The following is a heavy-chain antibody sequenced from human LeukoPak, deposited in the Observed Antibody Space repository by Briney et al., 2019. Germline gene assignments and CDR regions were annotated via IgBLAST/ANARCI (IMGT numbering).Heavy chain of an antibody. D-gene: IGHD6-19*01. CDR2: IKSKTDGGTT. Sequence: GGSLRLSCAASGFTFSNAWMSWVRQAPGKGLEWVGRIKSKTDGGTTDYAAPVKGRFTISRDDSKNTLYLQMNSLKTEDTAVYYCTTRRVAVATYFDYWGQGTLVTVSP. V-gene: IGHV3-15*01. CDR3: TTRRVAVATYFDY. J-gene: IGHJ4*02. CDR1: GFTFSNAW.